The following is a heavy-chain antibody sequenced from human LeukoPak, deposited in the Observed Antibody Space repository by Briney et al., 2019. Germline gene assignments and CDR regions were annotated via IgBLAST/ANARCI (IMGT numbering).Heavy chain of an antibody. CDR1: GLTVGTDY. J-gene: IGHJ4*02. V-gene: IGHV3-53*05. CDR2: IYRDGST. Sequence: PGGSLRLSCATSGLTVGTDYMSWVRQAPGKGLEWVSVIYRDGSTYYTDSVKGRFTISRDNSKNTLYLQMNSLRAEDTAVYYCARELTSSSCIYCMDYWGQGTLVTVSS. CDR3: ARELTSSSCIYCMDY. D-gene: IGHD6-6*01.